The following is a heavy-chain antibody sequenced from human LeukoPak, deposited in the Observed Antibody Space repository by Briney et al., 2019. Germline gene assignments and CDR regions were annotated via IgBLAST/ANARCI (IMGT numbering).Heavy chain of an antibody. V-gene: IGHV4-31*03. CDR2: IYYSGST. CDR3: ARASLPYYDFWSGYSPTGGMDV. CDR1: GGSISSDGYY. Sequence: PSETLSLTCTVSGGSISSDGYYWSWIRQHPGKGLEWIGYIYYSGSTYYNPSLKSRVTISVDTSKNQFSLKLSSVTAANTAVYYCARASLPYYDFWSGYSPTGGMDVWGQGTTVTVSS. D-gene: IGHD3-3*01. J-gene: IGHJ6*02.